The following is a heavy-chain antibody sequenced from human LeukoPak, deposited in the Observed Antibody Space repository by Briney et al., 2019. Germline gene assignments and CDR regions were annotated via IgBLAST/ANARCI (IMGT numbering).Heavy chain of an antibody. V-gene: IGHV3-23*01. J-gene: IGHJ5*02. CDR1: GFTFSSYA. D-gene: IGHD6-6*01. Sequence: GGSLRLSCAASGFTFSSYAMSWVRQAPGKGLEWVSAISGTGGSTSYADSVKGRFTISRDNSNNTLYLQMNSLRAEDTAVYYCAKETTEYSSSSWGQGTLVTVSS. CDR3: AKETTEYSSSS. CDR2: ISGTGGST.